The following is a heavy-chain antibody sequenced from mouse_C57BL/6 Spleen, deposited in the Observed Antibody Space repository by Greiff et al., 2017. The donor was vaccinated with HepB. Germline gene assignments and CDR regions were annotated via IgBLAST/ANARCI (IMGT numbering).Heavy chain of an antibody. Sequence: VQLQQPGAELVKPGASVKMSCKASGYTFTSYWITWVKQRPGQGLEWIGDIYPGSGSTNYNEKFKSKATLTVDTSSSTAYMQLSSLTSEDSAVYYCARPPLYYGNYGFAYWGQGTLVTVSA. CDR2: IYPGSGST. D-gene: IGHD2-1*01. V-gene: IGHV1-55*01. J-gene: IGHJ3*01. CDR3: ARPPLYYGNYGFAY. CDR1: GYTFTSYW.